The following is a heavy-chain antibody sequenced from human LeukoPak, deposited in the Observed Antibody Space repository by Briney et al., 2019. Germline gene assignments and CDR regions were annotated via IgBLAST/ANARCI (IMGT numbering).Heavy chain of an antibody. V-gene: IGHV3-74*01. CDR1: GFTFSSYW. D-gene: IGHD4-23*01. J-gene: IGHJ4*02. CDR3: ARGRPHGNDY. CDR2: IASDGSST. Sequence: RGSLRLSCAASGFTFSSYWMNWVRQAPGKGLVWVSRIASDGSSTTYADSVKGRFSISRDNAKNTLYLQMNSLRVEDTAVYYCARGRPHGNDYWGQGTLVTVSP.